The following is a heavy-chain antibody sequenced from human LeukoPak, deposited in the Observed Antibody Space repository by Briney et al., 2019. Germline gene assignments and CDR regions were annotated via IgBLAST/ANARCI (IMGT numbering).Heavy chain of an antibody. D-gene: IGHD1-1*01. V-gene: IGHV3-30-3*01. Sequence: GGSLRLSCAASGFTFSSYAMHWVRQAPGKGLEWVAVISYDGSNKYYADSVKGRFTISRDNSKNTLYLQMNSLRAEDTAVYYCARSGYLDAFDIWGQGTMVTVSS. CDR2: ISYDGSNK. CDR1: GFTFSSYA. J-gene: IGHJ3*02. CDR3: ARSGYLDAFDI.